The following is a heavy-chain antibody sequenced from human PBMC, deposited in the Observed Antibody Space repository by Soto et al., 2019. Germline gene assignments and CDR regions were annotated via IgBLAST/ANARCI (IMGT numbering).Heavy chain of an antibody. CDR3: AGEKVGTTGIDF. Sequence: QAQLVQSGAEVKKPGASVKVSCKASGYTFTGYDINWVRQATGQGLEWMGWMNPNSGNTGYAQNFEGRVTMTGDNSITTAYMALTSLRDDDSAVYYCAGEKVGTTGIDFWGQGTLVTVSS. J-gene: IGHJ4*02. CDR2: MNPNSGNT. CDR1: GYTFTGYD. D-gene: IGHD1-26*01. V-gene: IGHV1-8*01.